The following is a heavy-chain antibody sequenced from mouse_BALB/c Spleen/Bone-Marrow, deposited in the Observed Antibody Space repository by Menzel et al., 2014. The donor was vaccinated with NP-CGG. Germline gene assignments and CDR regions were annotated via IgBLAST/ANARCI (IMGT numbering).Heavy chain of an antibody. D-gene: IGHD2-10*02. V-gene: IGHV5-6-5*01. CDR2: ISSGGST. J-gene: IGHJ4*01. CDR1: GFTFSSYA. Sequence: DVKLVESGGGLVKPGGSLKLSCAASGFTFSSYAMSWVRQTPEKRLEWVASISSGGSTYYPDSVKGRFTISRDNARNILYLQMSSLRSGDTAMYYCAREEYGQKVYAMDYWGQGTSVTVSS. CDR3: AREEYGQKVYAMDY.